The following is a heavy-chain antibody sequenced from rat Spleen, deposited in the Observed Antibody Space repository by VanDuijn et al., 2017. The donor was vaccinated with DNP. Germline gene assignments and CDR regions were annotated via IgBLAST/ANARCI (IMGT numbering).Heavy chain of an antibody. CDR2: ISTGGGTL. Sequence: EVQLVETGGGLVQPGRSLKLSCVASGFTFSSYWMYWIRQAPGKGLEWVASISTGGGTLYYRDSVKGRFTISRDDAKSTLYLQMNSLRSEDTATYYCTRGAGSPYWSFDFWGPGTVVTVSS. J-gene: IGHJ1*01. CDR3: TRGAGSPYWSFDF. CDR1: GFTFSSYW. D-gene: IGHD5-1*01. V-gene: IGHV5-58*01.